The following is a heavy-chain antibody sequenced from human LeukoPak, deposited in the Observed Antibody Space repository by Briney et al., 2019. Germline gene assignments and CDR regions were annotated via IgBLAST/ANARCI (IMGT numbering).Heavy chain of an antibody. J-gene: IGHJ5*02. CDR3: AREVAGMYNWFDP. Sequence: PSGTPSLTCAVSGGSISSSNWWSWVRQPPGKGLEWIGEIYHSGSTNYNPSLKSRVTISVDKSKNQFSLKLSSVTAADTAVYYCAREVAGMYNWFDPWGQGTLVTVSS. CDR1: GGSISSSNW. D-gene: IGHD6-19*01. CDR2: IYHSGST. V-gene: IGHV4-4*02.